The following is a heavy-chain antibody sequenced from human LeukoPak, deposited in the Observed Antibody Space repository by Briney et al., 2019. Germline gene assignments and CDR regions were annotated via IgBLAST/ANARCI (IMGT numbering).Heavy chain of an antibody. CDR1: GYTFTGYY. V-gene: IGHV1-2*02. D-gene: IGHD3-10*01. Sequence: GASVKVSCKASGYTFTGYYMHWVRQAPGQGLEWMGWINPNSGGTNYSQKFQGRVTMTRDTSFSTAYMELSRLRSDDTAVYYCARDRALDSFDYWGQGTLVTVSS. CDR2: INPNSGGT. J-gene: IGHJ4*02. CDR3: ARDRALDSFDY.